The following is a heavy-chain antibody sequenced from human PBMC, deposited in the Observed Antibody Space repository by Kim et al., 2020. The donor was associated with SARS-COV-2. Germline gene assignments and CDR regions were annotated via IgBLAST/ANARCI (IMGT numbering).Heavy chain of an antibody. D-gene: IGHD3-10*01. CDR2: ISSSSSYI. J-gene: IGHJ4*02. Sequence: GGSLRLSCAASGFTFSSYSMNWVRQAPGKGLEWVSSISSSSSYIYYADSVKGRFTISRDNAKNSLYLQMNSLRAEDTAVYYCARDGLLWFGELFGDKSSAGYWGQGTLVTVSS. CDR3: ARDGLLWFGELFGDKSSAGY. V-gene: IGHV3-21*01. CDR1: GFTFSSYS.